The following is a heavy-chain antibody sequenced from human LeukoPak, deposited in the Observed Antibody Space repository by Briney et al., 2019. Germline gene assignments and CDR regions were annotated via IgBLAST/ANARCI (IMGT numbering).Heavy chain of an antibody. D-gene: IGHD3-22*01. CDR3: ARPYDSSGYYYYFDY. CDR2: IKQDGSEK. Sequence: PGGSLRLSCAASGFTFSSYWMSWVRQAPGKGREWVANIKQDGSEKYYVDSVKGRFTISRDNAKNSLYLQMNSLRAEDTAVYYCARPYDSSGYYYYFDYWGQGTLVTVSS. J-gene: IGHJ4*02. CDR1: GFTFSSYW. V-gene: IGHV3-7*01.